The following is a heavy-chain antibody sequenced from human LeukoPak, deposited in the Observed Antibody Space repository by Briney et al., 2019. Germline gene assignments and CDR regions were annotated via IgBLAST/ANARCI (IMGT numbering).Heavy chain of an antibody. V-gene: IGHV4-38-2*02. D-gene: IGHD6-13*01. CDR3: ARGMQLLVRDAFDV. Sequence: SETLSLTCSVSGSSISRGNYWGWIRQPPGKGLEWLGSMSHGGSSDYNPSLKSRVTILLDTYKNHFSLKPTSVTAADTAMYYCARGMQLLVRDAFDVWGLGTMVTVSS. CDR1: GSSISRGNY. J-gene: IGHJ3*01. CDR2: MSHGGSS.